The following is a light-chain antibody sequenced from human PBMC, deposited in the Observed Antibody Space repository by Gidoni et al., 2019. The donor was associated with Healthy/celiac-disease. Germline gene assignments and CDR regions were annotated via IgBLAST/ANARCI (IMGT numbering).Light chain of an antibody. CDR3: QQFNSYPPIFT. CDR1: QGISSA. J-gene: IGKJ3*01. CDR2: DAS. Sequence: AIQLTQSPSSLSASVGDRVTITCRASQGISSALAWYQQKPGKAPKLLIYDASSLESGVPSRFSGGGSGTDFTLTISSLQPEDFATYYCQQFNSYPPIFTFGPGTKVDIK. V-gene: IGKV1-13*02.